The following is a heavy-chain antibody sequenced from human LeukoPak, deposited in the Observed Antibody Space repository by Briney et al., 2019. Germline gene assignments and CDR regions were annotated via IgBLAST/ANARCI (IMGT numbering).Heavy chain of an antibody. J-gene: IGHJ3*02. CDR3: ALLSGGATPYDAFDI. Sequence: GASVKVSCKVSGYTLTELSMHWVRQAPGKGLEWMGGFDPEDGETIYAQKFQGRVTMTEDTSTDTAYMELSSLRSEDTAVYYCALLSGGATPYDAFDIWGQGTMVTVSS. CDR1: GYTLTELS. V-gene: IGHV1-24*01. D-gene: IGHD1-26*01. CDR2: FDPEDGET.